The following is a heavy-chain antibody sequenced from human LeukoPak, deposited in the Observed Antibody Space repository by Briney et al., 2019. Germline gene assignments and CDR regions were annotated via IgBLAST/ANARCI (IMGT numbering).Heavy chain of an antibody. CDR1: GFTLSSCG. CDR3: VKEQSSGNYRTADY. CDR2: ITYDGITT. J-gene: IGHJ4*02. D-gene: IGHD3-10*01. V-gene: IGHV3-30*18. Sequence: PGTCLRLSRAASGFTLSSCGMHWVRQAPGKGLEWVAVITYDGITTYFDDSVKGRFTISRDTSKSMLYLQMNSLRTEDTAVYYCVKEQSSGNYRTADYWGQGTLVTVSS.